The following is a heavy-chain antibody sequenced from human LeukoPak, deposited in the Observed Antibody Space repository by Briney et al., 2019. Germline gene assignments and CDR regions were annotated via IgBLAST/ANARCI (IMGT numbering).Heavy chain of an antibody. Sequence: PGGSLRLSCAASGFTVSIKYMSWVRQAPGKGLECVSSIHGDGTRYYADSVKGRFSITRDNSKNTLYLHMNSLRAEDTAAYHCATRIAATGRYYSDFWGQGTLVTVSS. CDR2: IHGDGTR. V-gene: IGHV3-53*01. CDR3: ATRIAATGRYYSDF. D-gene: IGHD6-13*01. J-gene: IGHJ4*02. CDR1: GFTVSIKY.